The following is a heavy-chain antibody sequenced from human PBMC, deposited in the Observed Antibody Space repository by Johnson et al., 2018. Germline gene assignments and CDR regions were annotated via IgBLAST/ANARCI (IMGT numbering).Heavy chain of an antibody. CDR2: VSDYRDAA. Sequence: EVQLLETGGGLVQPGGSMRLSCAASGFRFSNYAMSWVRQAPGKGLEWVSTVSDYRDAAYYADSVGGRFTISRDNSKNTVYLQMQSLRAEDTALYYCAKDLKKLSLRRAFDIWGQGTMVTVSS. V-gene: IGHV3-23*01. CDR3: AKDLKKLSLRRAFDI. J-gene: IGHJ3*02. D-gene: IGHD1-1*01. CDR1: GFRFSNYA.